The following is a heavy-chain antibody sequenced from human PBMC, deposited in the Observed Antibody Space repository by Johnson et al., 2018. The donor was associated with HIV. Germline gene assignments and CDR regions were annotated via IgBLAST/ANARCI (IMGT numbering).Heavy chain of an antibody. D-gene: IGHD4-17*01. J-gene: IGHJ3*02. CDR1: GFTFSNYA. CDR2: ISSSGDIL. V-gene: IGHV3-48*02. Sequence: VQLVESGGGFVQPGGSLRLSCAASGFTFSNYALGWVRQAPGKGLEWLSFISSSGDILRYADSVKGRFTSSRDNAKNSLILQMNSLRDEDTAVYYCARRTVTALFDIWGQGTLVTVSS. CDR3: ARRTVTALFDI.